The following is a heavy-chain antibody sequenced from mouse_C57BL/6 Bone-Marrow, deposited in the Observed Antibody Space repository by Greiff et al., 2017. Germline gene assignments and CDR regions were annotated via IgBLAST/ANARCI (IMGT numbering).Heavy chain of an antibody. D-gene: IGHD2-2*01. CDR2: IYPRSGNT. J-gene: IGHJ3*01. CDR3: ARSRIYYGYDAWFAY. V-gene: IGHV1-81*01. CDR1: GYNFTSYG. Sequence: QVQLQQSGAELARPGASVKLSCKASGYNFTSYGISWVKQRTGQGLAWIGEIYPRSGNTYYNEKFKGKATLTADKSSSTAYMELRSLTAEDSAVYICARSRIYYGYDAWFAYWGQGTLVTVSA.